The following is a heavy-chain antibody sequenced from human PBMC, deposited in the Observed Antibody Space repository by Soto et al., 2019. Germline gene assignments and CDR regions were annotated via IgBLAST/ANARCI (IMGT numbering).Heavy chain of an antibody. CDR3: ARRDWSGSTSHFYFDY. D-gene: IGHD3-9*01. Sequence: QVQLQESGPGLVQPSGTLSLTCAVSGGSIISSNWWNWVRQPPGKGLEWIGENYHSGSTYYKPSLKSRVAMSVDTSKNQFSLKLTSAPAADTAVYYCARRDWSGSTSHFYFDYWGQGVLVTVSS. CDR1: GGSIISSNW. CDR2: NYHSGST. J-gene: IGHJ4*02. V-gene: IGHV4-4*02.